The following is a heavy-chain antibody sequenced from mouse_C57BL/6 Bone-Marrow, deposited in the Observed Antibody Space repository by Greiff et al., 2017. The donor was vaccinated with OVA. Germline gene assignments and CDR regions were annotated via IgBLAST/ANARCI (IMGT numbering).Heavy chain of an antibody. V-gene: IGHV5-6*01. CDR2: ISSGGSYT. Sequence: EVKLMESGGDLVKPGGSLKLSCAASGFTFSSYGMSWVRQTPDKRLEWVATISSGGSYTYYPDSVKGRSTISRDNAKNTLYLQMSSLKSEDTAMYYYARNYYGSSYYWGQGTTLTVSS. CDR1: GFTFSSYG. D-gene: IGHD1-1*01. J-gene: IGHJ2*01. CDR3: ARNYYGSSYY.